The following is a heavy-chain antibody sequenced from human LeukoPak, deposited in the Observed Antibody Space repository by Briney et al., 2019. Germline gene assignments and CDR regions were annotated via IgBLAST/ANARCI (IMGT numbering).Heavy chain of an antibody. CDR3: ARGRSPDFWSGDYRDAFDI. V-gene: IGHV1-18*01. D-gene: IGHD3-3*01. Sequence: ASVKVSCKASGYTFTSYGISWVRQAPGQGLEWIGWISGYNGNTNSAQKLQGRVSMTTDTSTSTAYMELRSLRSDDTAVYYCARGRSPDFWSGDYRDAFDIWGQGTMVTVSS. CDR1: GYTFTSYG. CDR2: ISGYNGNT. J-gene: IGHJ3*02.